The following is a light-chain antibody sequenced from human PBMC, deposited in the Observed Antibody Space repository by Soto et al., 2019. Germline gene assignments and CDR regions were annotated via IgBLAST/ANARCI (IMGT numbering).Light chain of an antibody. Sequence: QSARTQPRSVSGSPGQSVTISCTGTSSDVGGYNYVSWYQQHPGKAPKLMIYDVGKRPSGVPDRFSGSKSGNTASLTISGVQAEDGADYYCCSYAGSYTDVFGTGTKLTVL. CDR1: SSDVGGYNY. CDR2: DVG. CDR3: CSYAGSYTDV. V-gene: IGLV2-11*01. J-gene: IGLJ1*01.